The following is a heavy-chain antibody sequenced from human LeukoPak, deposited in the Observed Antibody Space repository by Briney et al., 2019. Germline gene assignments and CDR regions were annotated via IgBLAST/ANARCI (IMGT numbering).Heavy chain of an antibody. D-gene: IGHD5-12*01. V-gene: IGHV3-23*01. J-gene: IGHJ4*02. Sequence: GGSLRLSCAASGFTFSSYAMSWVGQAPGKGMEWGSAISGSGGSTYYADSVKGRFTISRDNSKNTLYLQMNSLRAEDTAVYYCAKGGEWLRLRDFDYWGQGTLVTVSS. CDR3: AKGGEWLRLRDFDY. CDR2: ISGSGGST. CDR1: GFTFSSYA.